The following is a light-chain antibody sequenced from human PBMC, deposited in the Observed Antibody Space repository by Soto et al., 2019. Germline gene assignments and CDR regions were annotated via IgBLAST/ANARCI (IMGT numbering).Light chain of an antibody. CDR3: YSYAGDSNFV. Sequence: QSALTQPASVSGSPGQSITIYCAGTSSDVGNYNLVSWYQQLPGKAPKLMIYEGSKRPSGISNRFSGSKSSNTASLTISGLQAEDEADYYCYSYAGDSNFVFGGGTKLTVL. CDR2: EGS. CDR1: SSDVGNYNL. J-gene: IGLJ3*02. V-gene: IGLV2-23*01.